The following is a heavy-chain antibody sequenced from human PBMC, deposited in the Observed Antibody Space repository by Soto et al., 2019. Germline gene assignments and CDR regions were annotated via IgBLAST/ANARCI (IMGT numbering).Heavy chain of an antibody. Sequence: SETLSLPCTVSGGSISSGGYYWSWIRQHPGKGLEWIGYIYYSGSTYYNPSLKSRVTISVDTSKNQFSLKLSSVTAADTAVYYCARDAAADRNWFDPWGQGTLVTVSS. CDR3: ARDAAADRNWFDP. J-gene: IGHJ5*02. V-gene: IGHV4-31*03. D-gene: IGHD6-13*01. CDR1: GGSISSGGYY. CDR2: IYYSGST.